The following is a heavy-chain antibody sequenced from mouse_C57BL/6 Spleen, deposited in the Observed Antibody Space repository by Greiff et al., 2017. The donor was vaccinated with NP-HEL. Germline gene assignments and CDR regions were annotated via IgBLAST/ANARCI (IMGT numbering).Heavy chain of an antibody. Sequence: EVKLMESGPELVKPGASVKIPCKASGYTFTDYNMDWVKQSHGKSLEWIGDINLNNGGTISNQKFKGKATLTVAKSSTPAYMELRSLTSEDTAVYYGARWGDSSGPGAMDYWGQGTSVTVSS. J-gene: IGHJ4*01. V-gene: IGHV1-18*01. CDR3: ARWGDSSGPGAMDY. CDR2: INLNNGGT. D-gene: IGHD3-2*02. CDR1: GYTFTDYN.